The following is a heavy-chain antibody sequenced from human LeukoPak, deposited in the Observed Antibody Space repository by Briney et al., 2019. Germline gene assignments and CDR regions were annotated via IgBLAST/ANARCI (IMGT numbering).Heavy chain of an antibody. CDR2: IYYSGST. V-gene: IGHV4-59*01. J-gene: IGHJ2*01. Sequence: PSETLSLTCTVSGGSISSYYWSWIRQPPGKGLEWIGYIYYSGSTNYNPSLKSRVTISVDPSKKQFSLNLSAVTAADTAGSYLPSGVGATSDLWGRGKLVTVSS. CDR3: PSGVGATSDL. CDR1: GGSISSYY. D-gene: IGHD1-26*01.